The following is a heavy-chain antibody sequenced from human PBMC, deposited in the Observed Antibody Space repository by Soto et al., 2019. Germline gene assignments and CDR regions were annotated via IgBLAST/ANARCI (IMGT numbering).Heavy chain of an antibody. CDR2: IYYSGST. D-gene: IGHD6-25*01. V-gene: IGHV4-59*01. Sequence: SETLSLTCTVSGGSISSYYWSWIRQPPGKGLEWIGYIYYSGSTNYNPSLKSRVTISVDTSKNQFSLKLSSVTAADTAVYYCARVASSVDYWGQGTLVTVSS. CDR3: ARVASSVDY. CDR1: GGSISSYY. J-gene: IGHJ4*02.